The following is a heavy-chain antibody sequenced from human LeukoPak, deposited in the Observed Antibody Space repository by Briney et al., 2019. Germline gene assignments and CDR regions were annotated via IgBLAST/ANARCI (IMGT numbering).Heavy chain of an antibody. J-gene: IGHJ5*02. V-gene: IGHV4-39*01. CDR3: ATGIPAGPDWFDP. CDR1: GGSINSRSFY. Sequence: SETLSLTCTVSGGSINSRSFYWGWIRQPPGKGLEWIGSIYYSGSTYYNPSLKSRVTISVDTSKNQFSLKLSSVTATDTAVYYCATGIPAGPDWFDPWGQGTLVTVSS. D-gene: IGHD2-2*01. CDR2: IYYSGST.